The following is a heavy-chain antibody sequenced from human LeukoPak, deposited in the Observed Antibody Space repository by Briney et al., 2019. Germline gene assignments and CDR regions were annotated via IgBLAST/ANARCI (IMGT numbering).Heavy chain of an antibody. V-gene: IGHV4-59*12. CDR1: GGSISSYY. CDR3: ARDYGDTAMVNWFDP. D-gene: IGHD5-18*01. CDR2: IYYSGST. J-gene: IGHJ5*02. Sequence: PSETLSLTCTVSGGSISSYYWSWIRQPPGEGLEWIGYIYYSGSTNYNPSLKSRVTISVDTSKNQFSLKLSSVTAADTAVYYCARDYGDTAMVNWFDPWGQGTLVTVSS.